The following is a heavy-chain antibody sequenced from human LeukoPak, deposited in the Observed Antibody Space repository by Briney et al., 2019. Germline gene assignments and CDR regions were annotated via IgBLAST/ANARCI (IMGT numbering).Heavy chain of an antibody. V-gene: IGHV3-74*01. J-gene: IGHJ5*02. CDR3: ARDIVLMVYAAPRGYNCFDP. D-gene: IGHD2-8*01. CDR2: INTDGSST. Sequence: GGSLRLSCAASGSTFSSYWMHWVRQAPGKGLVWVSRINTDGSSTSYADSVKGRFAISRDNAKNSLYLQMNSLRAEDTAVYYCARDIVLMVYAAPRGYNCFDPWGQGTLVTVSS. CDR1: GSTFSSYW.